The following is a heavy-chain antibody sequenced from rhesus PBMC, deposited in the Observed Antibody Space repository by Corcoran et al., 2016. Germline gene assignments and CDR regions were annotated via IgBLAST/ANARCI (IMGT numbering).Heavy chain of an antibody. J-gene: IGHJ3*01. CDR1: GYSISSNY. V-gene: IGHV4-160*01. CDR3: AREGFSGYSYAFDF. Sequence: QVQLQESGPGLVKPSETLSLTCAVSGYSISSNYWSWIRQPPGKGLEWVGYLYGSSGSTDYNPSLKIRVTISTDTSKNQFSLKLSSVTAADTAVYYCAREGFSGYSYAFDFWGQGLRVTVSS. D-gene: IGHD5-24*01. CDR2: LYGSSGST.